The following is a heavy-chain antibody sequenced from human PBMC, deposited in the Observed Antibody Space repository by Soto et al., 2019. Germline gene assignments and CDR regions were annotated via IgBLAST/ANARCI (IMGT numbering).Heavy chain of an antibody. CDR2: IYYSGST. J-gene: IGHJ4*02. D-gene: IGHD6-6*01. V-gene: IGHV4-31*03. Sequence: SETLSLTCTVSGGSISSGGYYWSWIRQHPGKGLEWIGYIYYSGSTYYNPSLKSRVTISVDTSKNQFSLKLSSVTAADTAVYYCARVEYGRFDYWGQGTLVTVSS. CDR1: GGSISSGGYY. CDR3: ARVEYGRFDY.